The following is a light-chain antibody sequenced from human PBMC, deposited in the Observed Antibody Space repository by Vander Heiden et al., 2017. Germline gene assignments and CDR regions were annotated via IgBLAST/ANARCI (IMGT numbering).Light chain of an antibody. Sequence: DIQMTQSPSSLSASVEDRVTITGRASQSISSYLNWYHQKPGKAPKLLIYAASSLQSGVPSRFSGSGSGTDFTLTISSLQPEDFATYYCQQSYSTPLTFGGGTKVEIK. V-gene: IGKV1-39*01. CDR2: AAS. CDR3: QQSYSTPLT. J-gene: IGKJ4*01. CDR1: QSISSY.